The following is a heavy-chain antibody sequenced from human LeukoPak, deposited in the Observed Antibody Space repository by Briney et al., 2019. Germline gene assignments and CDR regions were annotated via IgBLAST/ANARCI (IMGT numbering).Heavy chain of an antibody. CDR3: ARVGPPRSDAFDI. CDR2: ISSSSSYI. J-gene: IGHJ3*02. V-gene: IGHV3-21*04. Sequence: GGSLRLSCAASGFTFSSYSMNWVRQAPGKGLEWVSSISSSSSYIYYADSVKGRFTISRDNAKNSLYLQMNSLRAEDTAVYYCARVGPPRSDAFDIWGQGTMVTVSS. CDR1: GFTFSSYS.